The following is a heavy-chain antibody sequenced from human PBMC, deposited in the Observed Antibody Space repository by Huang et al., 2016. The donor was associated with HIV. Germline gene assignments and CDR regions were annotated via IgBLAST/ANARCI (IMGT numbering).Heavy chain of an antibody. D-gene: IGHD3-10*01. CDR3: TRLFPELESFYTPLYRGGTHNWFDP. CDR2: ISPDDCST. J-gene: IGHJ5*02. Sequence: EVQLVQSGAEVRKPGESLRISCKTSGYKFSSYWIAWVRQKPGRGLEWTGMISPDDCSTRYRLSVERQVTRSGCQSNNTSFLQWGGLKASDSALYFCTRLFPELESFYTPLYRGGTHNWFDPWGQGTLVIVS. CDR1: GYKFSSYW. V-gene: IGHV5-51*01.